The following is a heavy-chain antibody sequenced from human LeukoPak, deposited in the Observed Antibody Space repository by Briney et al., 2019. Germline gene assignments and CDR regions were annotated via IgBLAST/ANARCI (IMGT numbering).Heavy chain of an antibody. D-gene: IGHD3-10*01. V-gene: IGHV4-34*01. CDR1: GGSFSGYY. Sequence: PSETLSLTCAVYGGSFSGYYWSWIRQPPGKGLEWIGEINHSGSTNYNPSLKSRVTISVDTSKNQFSLKLSSVTAADTAVYYCARVVRAKYYFDYWGQGTLVTVSS. CDR3: ARVVRAKYYFDY. CDR2: INHSGST. J-gene: IGHJ4*02.